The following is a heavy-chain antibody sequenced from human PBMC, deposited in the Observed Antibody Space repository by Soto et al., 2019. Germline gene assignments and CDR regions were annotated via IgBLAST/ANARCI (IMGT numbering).Heavy chain of an antibody. CDR1: GFTFSSYW. Sequence: GGSLRLSCAASGFTFSSYWMHWVRQAPGKGLVWVSRINSDGSSTSYADSVKGRFTISRDNAKNTLYLQMNSLRAEDTAVYYCAAAAGTPDWFDPWGQGTLVTVSP. J-gene: IGHJ5*02. D-gene: IGHD6-13*01. CDR3: AAAAGTPDWFDP. V-gene: IGHV3-74*01. CDR2: INSDGSST.